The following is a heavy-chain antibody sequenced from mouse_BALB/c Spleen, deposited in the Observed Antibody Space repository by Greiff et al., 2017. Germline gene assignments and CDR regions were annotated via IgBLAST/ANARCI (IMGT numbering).Heavy chain of an antibody. V-gene: IGHV3-8*02. J-gene: IGHJ2*01. CDR3: ARWIYGSSPYYFDY. CDR2: ISYSGST. CDR1: GDSITSGY. D-gene: IGHD1-1*01. Sequence: EVQRVESGPSLVKPSQTLSLTCSVTGDSITSGYWNWIRKFPGNKLEYMGYISYSGSTYYNPSLKSRISITRDTSKNQYYLQLNSVTTEDTATYYCARWIYGSSPYYFDYWGQGTTLTVSS.